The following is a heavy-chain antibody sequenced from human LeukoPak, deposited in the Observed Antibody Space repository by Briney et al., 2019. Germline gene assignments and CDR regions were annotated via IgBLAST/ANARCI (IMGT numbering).Heavy chain of an antibody. V-gene: IGHV3-48*01. Sequence: GGSLRLSCAASGFTFSSYSMNWVRQAPGKGLEWVSYISSSSSTIYYADSVKGRFTISRDNAKNSLYLQMNSLRAEDTAVYYCARGGFNWAPNMNYYYYMDVWGKGTTVTVSS. D-gene: IGHD7-27*01. CDR2: ISSSSSTI. J-gene: IGHJ6*03. CDR3: ARGGFNWAPNMNYYYYMDV. CDR1: GFTFSSYS.